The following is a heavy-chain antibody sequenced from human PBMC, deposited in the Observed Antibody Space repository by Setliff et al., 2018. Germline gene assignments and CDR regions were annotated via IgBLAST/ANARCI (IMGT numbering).Heavy chain of an antibody. D-gene: IGHD3-3*01. V-gene: IGHV4-34*01. CDR1: GGSFTNYY. CDR3: RYWSGYYNNDY. J-gene: IGHJ4*02. CDR2: IXXXXXX. Sequence: SETLSLTCTVYGGSFTNYYWGWIRQSPGKGLEWIGEIXXXXXXXXXXXLKXXLXISVDASTNQFSLKLYSVTAADTAVYYCRYWSGYYNNDYWGQGTLVTVSS.